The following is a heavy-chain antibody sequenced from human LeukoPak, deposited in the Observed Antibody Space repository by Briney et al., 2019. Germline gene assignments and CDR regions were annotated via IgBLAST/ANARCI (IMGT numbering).Heavy chain of an antibody. D-gene: IGHD3-16*01. CDR1: GFTFSDYY. CDR2: ISSSGST. Sequence: GGSLRLSCAASGFTFSDYYMSWIRQAPGKGLEWVSYISSSGSTYYADSVKGRFTISRDNSKNTLYLQMNSLRAEDTAVYYCARDLWGFYYYGMDVWGQGTTVTVSS. J-gene: IGHJ6*02. V-gene: IGHV3-11*04. CDR3: ARDLWGFYYYGMDV.